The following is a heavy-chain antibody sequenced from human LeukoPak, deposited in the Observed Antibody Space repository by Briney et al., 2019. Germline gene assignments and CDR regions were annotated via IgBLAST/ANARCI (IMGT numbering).Heavy chain of an antibody. Sequence: GRSLRLSCAASGFTFSSYTMNWVRQAPGKGLEWVSSISSSSSYIYYADSVKGRFTISRDNAKNSLYLQMTSLRAEDTAVYYCARVYGGGYESKEYGMDVWGQGTTVTVSS. CDR1: GFTFSSYT. D-gene: IGHD5-12*01. J-gene: IGHJ6*02. CDR3: ARVYGGGYESKEYGMDV. V-gene: IGHV3-21*01. CDR2: ISSSSSYI.